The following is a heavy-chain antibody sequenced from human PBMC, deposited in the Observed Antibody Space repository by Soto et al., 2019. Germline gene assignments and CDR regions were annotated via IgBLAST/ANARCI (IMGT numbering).Heavy chain of an antibody. D-gene: IGHD6-19*01. V-gene: IGHV3-7*01. J-gene: IGHJ4*01. CDR1: GFTFSSFW. Sequence: GGSLRLSCAASGFTFSSFWMSWVRQAPGKGLEWVANIKQDGSEKYYVDSVKGRFTISRDNAENSLYLQMNSQRGEDTAVYFCARAAYSNGWIFDYWGQGNLVTVSS. CDR2: IKQDGSEK. CDR3: ARAAYSNGWIFDY.